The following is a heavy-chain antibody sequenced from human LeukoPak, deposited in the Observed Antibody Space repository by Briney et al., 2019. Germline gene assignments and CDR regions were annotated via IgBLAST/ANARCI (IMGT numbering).Heavy chain of an antibody. V-gene: IGHV4-59*01. CDR3: AKYYYDSSGYCWFDP. Sequence: SETLSLTCTVSGGSISSYYWSWIRQPPGKGLEWIGYINYSGSTNQNPSLKSRVTMSADTSKNQFSLKLSSVTAADTAVYYCAKYYYDSSGYCWFDPWGQGTLVTVSS. D-gene: IGHD3-22*01. CDR1: GGSISSYY. J-gene: IGHJ5*02. CDR2: INYSGST.